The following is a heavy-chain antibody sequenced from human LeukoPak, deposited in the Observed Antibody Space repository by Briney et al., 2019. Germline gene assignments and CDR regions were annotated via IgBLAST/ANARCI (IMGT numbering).Heavy chain of an antibody. CDR3: AKPYYYGSRSYMDY. V-gene: IGHV3-30*18. CDR2: ISYDGSNT. CDR1: GFTFSSYG. D-gene: IGHD3-10*01. J-gene: IGHJ4*02. Sequence: GGSLRLSCAASGFTFSSYGMHWVRQAPGKGLEWVAVISYDGSNTYYADSVKGRFTFSRDNSKNMLYLQMNSLRAEDTAVYYCAKPYYYGSRSYMDYWGQGTLVTVSS.